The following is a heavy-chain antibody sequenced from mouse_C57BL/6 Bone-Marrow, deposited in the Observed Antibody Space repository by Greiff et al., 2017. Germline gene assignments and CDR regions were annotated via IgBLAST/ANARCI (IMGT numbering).Heavy chain of an antibody. D-gene: IGHD4-1*01. J-gene: IGHJ3*01. CDR2: ISDGGSYT. CDR3: ARDLPKRTGTAY. CDR1: GFTFSSYA. V-gene: IGHV5-4*01. Sequence: EVKVVESGGGLVKPGGSLKLSCAASGFTFSSYAMSWVRQTPEQSLEWVATISDGGSYTYYPDKVKGRYTLSRDNAKNNLYLQMSHLKSEDTAMDYCARDLPKRTGTAYWGQGTLVTVSA.